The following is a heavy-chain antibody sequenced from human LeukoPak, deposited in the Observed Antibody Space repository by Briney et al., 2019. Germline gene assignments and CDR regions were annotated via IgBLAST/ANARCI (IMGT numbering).Heavy chain of an antibody. D-gene: IGHD5-12*01. Sequence: GGSLRLSCAASGFTFSSYAMHWVRQAPGKGLEWVAVIWYDGSNKYYADSVKGRFTISRDNSKNTLYLQMNSLRAEDTAVYYCARVRSGYDSETYFDYWGQGTLVTVSS. CDR3: ARVRSGYDSETYFDY. CDR2: IWYDGSNK. V-gene: IGHV3-33*08. CDR1: GFTFSSYA. J-gene: IGHJ4*02.